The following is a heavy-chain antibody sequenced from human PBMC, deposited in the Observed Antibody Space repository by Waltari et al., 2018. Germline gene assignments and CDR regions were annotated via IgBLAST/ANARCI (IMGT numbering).Heavy chain of an antibody. J-gene: IGHJ4*02. CDR3: ATLGIVATPPFDY. V-gene: IGHV1-69-2*01. CDR1: GYTFTDYY. Sequence: VQLVQSGAEVKKHGATVKISCKVSGYTFTDYYMHWVQRAPGKGLEWRGRVDTEDGETIYAEKFQGRVTITADTSTDTAYMELSSLRSEDTAVYYCATLGIVATPPFDYWGQGTLVTVSS. D-gene: IGHD5-12*01. CDR2: VDTEDGET.